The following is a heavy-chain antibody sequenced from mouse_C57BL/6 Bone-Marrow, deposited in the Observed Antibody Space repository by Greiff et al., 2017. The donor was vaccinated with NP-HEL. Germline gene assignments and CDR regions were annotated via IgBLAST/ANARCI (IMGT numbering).Heavy chain of an antibody. Sequence: DVKLVESGGGLVKPGGSLKLSCAASGFTFSDYGMHWVRQAPEKGLEWVAYISSGSSTIYYADTVKGRFTISRDNAKNTLFLQMTSLRSEDTAMYYCARLLGSWYFDYWGQGTTLTVSS. D-gene: IGHD4-1*01. CDR1: GFTFSDYG. V-gene: IGHV5-17*01. CDR3: ARLLGSWYFDY. J-gene: IGHJ2*01. CDR2: ISSGSSTI.